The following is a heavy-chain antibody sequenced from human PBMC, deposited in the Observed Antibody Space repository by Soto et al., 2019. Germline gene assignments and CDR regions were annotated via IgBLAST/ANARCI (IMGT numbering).Heavy chain of an antibody. CDR2: INSSGKT. CDR1: GFTFNNYA. CDR3: AQDSAPQIV. V-gene: IGHV3-23*01. Sequence: GGSLRLSCAASGFTFNNYAMSWVRQAPGEGLEWVSGINSSGKTFYADSVKGRFTISRDTSKVTLYLEMNSLRAEDTAVYYCAQDSAPQIVWGQGTTVTVSS. D-gene: IGHD6-13*01. J-gene: IGHJ6*02.